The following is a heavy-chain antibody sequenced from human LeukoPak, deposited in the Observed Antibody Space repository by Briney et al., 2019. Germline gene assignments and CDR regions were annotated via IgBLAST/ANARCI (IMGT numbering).Heavy chain of an antibody. CDR2: IYYSGST. CDR3: ARDGGYSSGWYYDY. CDR1: GGSISSSSYY. D-gene: IGHD6-19*01. J-gene: IGHJ4*02. V-gene: IGHV4-39*02. Sequence: PSETLSLTCTVSGGSISSSSYYWGWIRQPPGKGLEWIGSIYYSGSTYYNPSLKSRVTISVDTSKNQFSLQLNSVTPEDTAVYYCARDGGYSSGWYYDYWGQGTLVTVSS.